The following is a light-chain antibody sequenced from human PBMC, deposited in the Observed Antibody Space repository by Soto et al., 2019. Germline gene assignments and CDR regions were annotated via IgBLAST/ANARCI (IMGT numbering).Light chain of an antibody. CDR1: ESLVHSDGNSY. J-gene: IGKJ4*01. CDR2: QIS. CDR3: MQSSQFPLT. Sequence: DIVLTQTPLSSPVTLGQPASISCRSSESLVHSDGNSYLTWLHQRPGQPPRLLIYQISKRFSGVPDRFSGSGAGKDFTLKISRVEAEDVGVYYCMQSSQFPLTFGGGTKVEIK. V-gene: IGKV2-24*01.